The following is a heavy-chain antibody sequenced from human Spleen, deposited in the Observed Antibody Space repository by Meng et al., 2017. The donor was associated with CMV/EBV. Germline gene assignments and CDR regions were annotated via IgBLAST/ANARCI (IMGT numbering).Heavy chain of an antibody. D-gene: IGHD6-13*01. CDR1: D. CDR3: ARPSRSTGYSSSGYSHAEYFQH. Sequence: DVRWSRQARGKGMEWVSYMRSRGRTIYYADSVKGRFNIARENDKNSLYLQMNSLRAEDTAVYYCARPSRSTGYSSSGYSHAEYFQHWGQGTLVTVSS. J-gene: IGHJ1*01. CDR2: MRSRGRTI. V-gene: IGHV3-11*04.